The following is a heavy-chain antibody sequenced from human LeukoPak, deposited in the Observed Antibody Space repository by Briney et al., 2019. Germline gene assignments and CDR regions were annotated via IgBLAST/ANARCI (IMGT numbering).Heavy chain of an antibody. V-gene: IGHV4-59*08. D-gene: IGHD2-8*01. CDR2: IYYSGST. Sequence: SETLSLTCTVSGGSISSYYWSWIRQPPGRGLEWIGYIYYSGSTNYNPSLKSRITISVDTSKNQFSLELSSVTAADTAVYYCARVSTNDRRNAFDIWGQGAMVTVSS. CDR3: ARVSTNDRRNAFDI. CDR1: GGSISSYY. J-gene: IGHJ3*02.